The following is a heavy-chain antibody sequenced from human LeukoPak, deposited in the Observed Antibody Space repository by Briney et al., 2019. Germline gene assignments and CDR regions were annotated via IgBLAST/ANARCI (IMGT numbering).Heavy chain of an antibody. J-gene: IGHJ4*02. V-gene: IGHV3-74*01. CDR1: GFTFSSYW. CDR2: INSDGSST. D-gene: IGHD3-3*01. CDR3: AREFYDFWSGSRPFDY. Sequence: PGGSLRLSCAASGFTFSSYWMHWVRQAPGKGLVWVSRINSDGSSTSYADSVKGRFTISRDNAKSTLYLQMNSLRAEDTAVYYCAREFYDFWSGSRPFDYWGQGTLVTVSS.